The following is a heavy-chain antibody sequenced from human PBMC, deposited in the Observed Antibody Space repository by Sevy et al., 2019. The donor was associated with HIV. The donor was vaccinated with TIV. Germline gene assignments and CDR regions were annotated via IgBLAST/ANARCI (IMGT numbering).Heavy chain of an antibody. J-gene: IGHJ4*02. Sequence: GGSLRLSCAASGFTFRSYAMSWVRQAPGKGLEWVSTLSGSGSSTYYADLVMGRFTISRDNSKDTLYLQMDSLRAEDAAVYYCAKAITVAVGRYYFDSWGQGTLVTVSS. CDR1: GFTFRSYA. CDR2: LSGSGSST. CDR3: AKAITVAVGRYYFDS. D-gene: IGHD5-12*01. V-gene: IGHV3-23*01.